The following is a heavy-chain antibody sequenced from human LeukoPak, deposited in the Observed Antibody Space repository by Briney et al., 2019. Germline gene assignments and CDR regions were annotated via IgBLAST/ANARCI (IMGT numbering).Heavy chain of an antibody. CDR2: IYSGGST. CDR1: GFTVSSNY. J-gene: IGHJ4*02. Sequence: GGSLRLSCAASGFTVSSNYMSWVRQAPGKGLEWVSVIYSGGSTYYADSVKGRFTISRDNSKNTLYLQMNSLRVEDTAVYYCARDPLLYGSGSYSSWGLGTLVTVSS. V-gene: IGHV3-66*01. D-gene: IGHD3-10*01. CDR3: ARDPLLYGSGSYSS.